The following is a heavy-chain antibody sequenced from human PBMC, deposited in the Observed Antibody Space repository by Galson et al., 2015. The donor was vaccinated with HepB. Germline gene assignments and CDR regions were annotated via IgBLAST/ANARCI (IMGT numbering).Heavy chain of an antibody. J-gene: IGHJ4*02. CDR1: GGSISSSSYY. D-gene: IGHD3-10*01. Sequence: QVQLQESGPGLVKPSETLSLTCTVSGGSISSSSYYWGWIRQPPGKGLEWIGSIYYSGSTYYNPSLKSRVTISVDTSRNQFSLKLSSVTAADTAVYYCARQSGFMVRGVLIKRLFDYWGQGTLVTVSS. CDR2: IYYSGST. CDR3: ARQSGFMVRGVLIKRLFDY. V-gene: IGHV4-39*01.